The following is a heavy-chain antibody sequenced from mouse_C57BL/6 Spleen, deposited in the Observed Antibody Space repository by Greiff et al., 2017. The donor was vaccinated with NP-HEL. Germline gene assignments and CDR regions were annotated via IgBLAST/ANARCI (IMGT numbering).Heavy chain of an antibody. Sequence: QVQLQQSGAELVKPGASVKLSCKASGYTFTSYWMHWVKQRPGQGLEWIGMIHPNSGSTNYNEKFKSKATLTVDKSSSTAYMQLSSLTSEDSAVYYCARAYYGYDRGFAYWGQGTLVTVSA. CDR2: IHPNSGST. J-gene: IGHJ3*01. CDR1: GYTFTSYW. V-gene: IGHV1-64*01. D-gene: IGHD2-9*01. CDR3: ARAYYGYDRGFAY.